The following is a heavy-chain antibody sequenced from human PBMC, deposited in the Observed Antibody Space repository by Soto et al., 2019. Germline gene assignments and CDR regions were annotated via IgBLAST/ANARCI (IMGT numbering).Heavy chain of an antibody. CDR2: TRNKANSYTT. Sequence: EVQLVESGGGLVQPGGSQRLSCAASGFTLSDHYMDWVRQAPGKGLEWVGRTRNKANSYTTEYVASVKGRFTISRDDSQNSLYLQMDSLKTEDTAVYYCVRAGIPDYYYDYWGQGTLVTVSS. CDR1: GFTLSDHY. D-gene: IGHD2-21*01. V-gene: IGHV3-72*01. J-gene: IGHJ4*02. CDR3: VRAGIPDYYYDY.